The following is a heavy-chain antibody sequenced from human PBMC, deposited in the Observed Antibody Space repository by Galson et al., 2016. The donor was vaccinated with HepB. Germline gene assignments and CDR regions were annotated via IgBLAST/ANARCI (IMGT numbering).Heavy chain of an antibody. J-gene: IGHJ4*02. V-gene: IGHV3-73*01. CDR3: TTDALDH. CDR1: GFLFSGSA. D-gene: IGHD2-2*01. CDR2: IRNKANNYTT. Sequence: SLRLSCAASGFLFSGSAMHWVRQAPGKGLEWVGRIRNKANNYTTTHRESVKGRFAISRDDSKNMAYLQMNGLKTEDTGVYFCTTDALDHWGQGTLVTVSS.